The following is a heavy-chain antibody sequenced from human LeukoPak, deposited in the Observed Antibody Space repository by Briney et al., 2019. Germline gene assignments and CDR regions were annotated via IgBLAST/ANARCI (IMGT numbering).Heavy chain of an antibody. J-gene: IGHJ5*02. CDR2: ISYSGST. D-gene: IGHD4-23*01. CDR3: ARHDLQSRQNSFDP. CDR1: GGSISSSNHY. V-gene: IGHV4-39*01. Sequence: SETLSLTCTVSGGSISSSNHYWGWIRQPPGKGLEWIGSISYSGSTYYNPSLKSRVTVSVDTSKDQFSLKLSSVTAADTAVYYCARHDLQSRQNSFDPWGQGTLVTVSS.